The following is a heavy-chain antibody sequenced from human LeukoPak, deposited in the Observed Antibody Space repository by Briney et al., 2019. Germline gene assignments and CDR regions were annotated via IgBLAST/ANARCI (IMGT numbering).Heavy chain of an antibody. CDR2: IYPGASDI. D-gene: IGHD3-22*01. CDR1: GGYW. CDR3: ARCSTCARSSGYYDAFDI. J-gene: IGHJ3*02. V-gene: IGHV5-51*01. Sequence: GESLKISCKDPGGYWTGWVRQMPGKGLEWMGIIYPGASDIRYSPSFQGQVTISADGSISTAYLQWSSLKASDTAMYYCARCSTCARSSGYYDAFDIWGQGTMVTVSS.